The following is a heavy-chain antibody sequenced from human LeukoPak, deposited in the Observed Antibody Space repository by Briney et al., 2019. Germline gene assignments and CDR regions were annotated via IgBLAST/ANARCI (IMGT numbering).Heavy chain of an antibody. CDR3: ARGRDGYNFDY. D-gene: IGHD5-24*01. J-gene: IGHJ4*02. Sequence: GGSLRLSCAASGFTFSSYSMNWVRQAPGKGLEWVSSISSSSSYIYYADSVKGRFTISRDNAKNSLYLQMNSLRAEDTAVYYCARGRDGYNFDYWGQGTLVTVSS. CDR2: ISSSSSYI. CDR1: GFTFSSYS. V-gene: IGHV3-21*01.